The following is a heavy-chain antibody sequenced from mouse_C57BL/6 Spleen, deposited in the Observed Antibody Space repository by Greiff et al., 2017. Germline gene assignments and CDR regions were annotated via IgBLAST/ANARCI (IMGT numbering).Heavy chain of an antibody. D-gene: IGHD2-5*01. Sequence: EVKLMESGPGLVKPSQSLSLTCSVTGYSITSGYYWNWLRQFPGNKLEWMGYISFDGSNNYNPSLKNRISITRDTSKNQFFLKLNSVTTEDTATYYCARAYSNSYYLDYWGQGTTLTVSS. CDR2: ISFDGSN. V-gene: IGHV3-6*01. CDR3: ARAYSNSYYLDY. J-gene: IGHJ2*01. CDR1: GYSITSGYY.